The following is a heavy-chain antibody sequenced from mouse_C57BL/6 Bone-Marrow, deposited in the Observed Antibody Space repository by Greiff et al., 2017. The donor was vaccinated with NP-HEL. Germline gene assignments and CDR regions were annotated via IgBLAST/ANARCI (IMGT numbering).Heavy chain of an antibody. V-gene: IGHV1-18*01. CDR3: ARGEGGRKGFDY. Sequence: EVKLVESGPELVKPGASVKIPCKASGYTFTDYNMDWVKQSHGKSLEWIGDINPNNGGTIYNQKFKGKATLTVDKSSSTAYMELRSLTSEDTAVYYCARGEGGRKGFDYWGQGTTLTVSS. CDR2: INPNNGGT. D-gene: IGHD3-3*01. J-gene: IGHJ2*01. CDR1: GYTFTDYN.